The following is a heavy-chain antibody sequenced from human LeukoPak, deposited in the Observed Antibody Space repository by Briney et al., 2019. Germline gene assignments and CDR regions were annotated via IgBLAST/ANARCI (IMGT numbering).Heavy chain of an antibody. J-gene: IGHJ4*02. D-gene: IGHD3-16*01. CDR2: IYYRGST. V-gene: IGHV4-59*01. Sequence: PSETLSLTCTVSGGSINSYYWSWIRQPPGRGLEWIGDIYYRGSTIYNPSLKSRVTISVDTSKNQFSLNLRSVTAADTAVYYCARIDYATFDCWGPGTLVTVSS. CDR1: GGSINSYY. CDR3: ARIDYATFDC.